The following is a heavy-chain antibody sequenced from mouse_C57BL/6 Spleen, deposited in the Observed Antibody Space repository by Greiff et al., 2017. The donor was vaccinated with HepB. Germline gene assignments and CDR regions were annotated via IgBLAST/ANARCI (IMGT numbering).Heavy chain of an antibody. D-gene: IGHD2-5*01. CDR2: IWSDGST. J-gene: IGHJ4*01. CDR3: ARAPYYSNYNYAMDY. CDR1: GFSLTSYG. Sequence: VKLMESGPGLVAPSQSLSITCTVSGFSLTSYGVHWVRQPPGKGLEWLGVIWSDGSTTYNSALKSRLSISKDNSKSQVFLKMNSLQTDDTAMYYCARAPYYSNYNYAMDYWGQGTSVTVSS. V-gene: IGHV2-6*03.